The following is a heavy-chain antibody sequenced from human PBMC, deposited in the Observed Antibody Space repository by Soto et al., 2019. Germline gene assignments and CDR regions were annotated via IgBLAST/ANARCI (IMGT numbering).Heavy chain of an antibody. D-gene: IGHD6-19*01. CDR2: TNAGNGNI. CDR3: ARDGAVAGDSNFDY. Sequence: ASVKVSCKASGYTFTSSAIHWVRQAPGQGLEWMGWTNAGNGNIKHSQKFQHRVTITRDTSASTAYMELSSLRFEDTAVYYCARDGAVAGDSNFDYWGQGTLVTVSS. V-gene: IGHV1-3*01. J-gene: IGHJ4*02. CDR1: GYTFTSSA.